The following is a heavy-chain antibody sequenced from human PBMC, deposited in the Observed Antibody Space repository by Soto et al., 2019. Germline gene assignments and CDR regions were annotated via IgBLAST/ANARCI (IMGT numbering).Heavy chain of an antibody. V-gene: IGHV3-30*03. D-gene: IGHD2-15*01. CDR1: GFTFSTYA. CDR3: ARGTGGPDGPGDY. CDR2: ISYDGSYR. J-gene: IGHJ4*02. Sequence: VGSLRLSCAASGFTFSTYAMHWVRQAPGKGLEWVADISYDGSYRHYADSLKGRFTISRDNSKNTLYLLMNSLRAEDTAVYYCARGTGGPDGPGDYWGQGTLVTVSS.